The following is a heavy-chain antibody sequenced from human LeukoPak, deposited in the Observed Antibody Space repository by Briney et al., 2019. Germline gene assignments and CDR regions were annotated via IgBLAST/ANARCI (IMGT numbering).Heavy chain of an antibody. Sequence: GGSLRLSCTTSGFTFGDYAMRWVRQAPGKGLEWVSFIRRKAHGGRTEYAVSVKGRFSSTRDDSKSIADLQMNSLKTEDTAAYFCTPVTYYYDNTGYFHFDSWGQGSLVTVS. CDR2: IRRKAHGGRT. J-gene: IGHJ4*02. CDR3: TPVTYYYDNTGYFHFDS. CDR1: GFTFGDYA. D-gene: IGHD3-22*01. V-gene: IGHV3-49*04.